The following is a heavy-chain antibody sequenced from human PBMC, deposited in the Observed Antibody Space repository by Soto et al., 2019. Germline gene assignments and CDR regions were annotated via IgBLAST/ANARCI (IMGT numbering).Heavy chain of an antibody. CDR2: IKQDGSEK. J-gene: IGHJ1*01. CDR1: GFTFSSYW. Sequence: EVQLVESGGGLVQPGGSLRLSCAASGFTFSSYWMIWVRPAPGKGLEWVANIKQDGSEKYYVDSVTGRFTISRDNANNSLYLQMSSLRAEDTAVYYCSRALMWYSIKYWGQGTLFTVSS. V-gene: IGHV3-7*01. CDR3: SRALMWYSIKY. D-gene: IGHD2-8*01.